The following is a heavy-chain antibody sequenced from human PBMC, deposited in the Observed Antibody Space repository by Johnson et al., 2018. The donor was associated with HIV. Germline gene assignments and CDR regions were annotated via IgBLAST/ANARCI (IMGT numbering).Heavy chain of an antibody. D-gene: IGHD1-26*01. CDR3: ARDMVGATFDDAFDI. CDR1: GFTFSNYA. J-gene: IGHJ3*02. Sequence: QMQLVESGGGLVQPGGSLRLSCAASGFTFSNYAMHWVRQAPGKGLEWVAVISYDGSNKYYADSVKGRFTISRDNSKNTLYLQMNSLRAEDTAVYYCARDMVGATFDDAFDIWGQGTMVTVSS. V-gene: IGHV3-30*04. CDR2: ISYDGSNK.